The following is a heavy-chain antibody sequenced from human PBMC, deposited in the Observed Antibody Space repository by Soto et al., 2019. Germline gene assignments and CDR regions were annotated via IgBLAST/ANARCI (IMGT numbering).Heavy chain of an antibody. Sequence: QVHLVQSGAEVKKPGASVKVSCKTSGYTFSSYGIMWVRQAPGQGLECMGWISTFNGNAHYAQNRQDRVTMTADTSTSTVYLELTSPTSDLTRVYSCARLNVYSTGGSATWGQGTLVTVSS. J-gene: IGHJ5*02. CDR3: ARLNVYSTGGSAT. CDR2: ISTFNGNA. CDR1: GYTFSSYG. V-gene: IGHV1-18*01. D-gene: IGHD2-8*02.